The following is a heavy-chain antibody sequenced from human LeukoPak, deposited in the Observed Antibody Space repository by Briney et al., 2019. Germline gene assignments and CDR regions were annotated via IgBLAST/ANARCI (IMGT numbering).Heavy chain of an antibody. V-gene: IGHV3-21*01. Sequence: KPGGSLRLSCAASGFTFSSYSMNWVRQAPGKGLEWVSSISSSSSYIYYADPVKGRFTISRDNAKNSLYLQMNSLRAEDTAVYYCARGYSGYDIPPFDPWGQGTLVTVSS. CDR1: GFTFSSYS. CDR2: ISSSSSYI. CDR3: ARGYSGYDIPPFDP. J-gene: IGHJ5*02. D-gene: IGHD5-12*01.